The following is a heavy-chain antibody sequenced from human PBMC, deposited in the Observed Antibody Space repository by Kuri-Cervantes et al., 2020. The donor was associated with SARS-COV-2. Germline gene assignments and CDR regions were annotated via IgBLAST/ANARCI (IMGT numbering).Heavy chain of an antibody. V-gene: IGHV3-21*01. CDR3: ARALVVTDAFDI. D-gene: IGHD3-22*01. Sequence: GGSLRLSCAASGFTFSSYSMNWVCQAPGKGLEWVSSISSSSSYIYYADSVKGRFTISRDNSKNTLYLQMNSLRAEDTAVYYCARALVVTDAFDIWGQGTMVTVSS. J-gene: IGHJ3*02. CDR2: ISSSSSYI. CDR1: GFTFSSYS.